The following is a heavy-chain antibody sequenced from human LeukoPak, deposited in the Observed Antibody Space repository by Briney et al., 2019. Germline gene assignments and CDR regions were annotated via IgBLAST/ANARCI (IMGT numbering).Heavy chain of an antibody. D-gene: IGHD4-11*01. CDR3: ARDRDDYSNYRTDYYYGMDV. V-gene: IGHV4-31*03. CDR1: GGSISSGGYY. Sequence: SETLSLTCTVSGGSISSGGYYWSWIRQHPGKGLEWIGYIYYSGSTYYNPSLKSRVTISADTSKNQFSLKLSSVTAADTAAYYCARDRDDYSNYRTDYYYGMDVWGQGTTVTVSS. J-gene: IGHJ6*02. CDR2: IYYSGST.